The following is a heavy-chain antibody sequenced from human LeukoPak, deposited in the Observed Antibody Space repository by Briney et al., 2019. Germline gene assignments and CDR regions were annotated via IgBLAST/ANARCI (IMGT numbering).Heavy chain of an antibody. Sequence: PGGSLRLSCAASGFTFDDYGMSWVRQAPGKGLEWVSGINWNGGSTGYADSVKGRFTISRDNAKNSLYLQMNSLRAEDTALYYCARRSGSYFGGQYFDYWGQGTLVTVSS. CDR2: INWNGGST. J-gene: IGHJ4*02. CDR1: GFTFDDYG. V-gene: IGHV3-20*04. D-gene: IGHD1-26*01. CDR3: ARRSGSYFGGQYFDY.